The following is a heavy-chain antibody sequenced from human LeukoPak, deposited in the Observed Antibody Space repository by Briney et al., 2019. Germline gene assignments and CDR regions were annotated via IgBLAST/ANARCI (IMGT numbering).Heavy chain of an antibody. CDR2: IYTSGST. Sequence: SETLSLTCTVSGGSISSYYWSWIRQPAGKGLEWVGRIYTSGSTNYNPSLKSRVTMSVDTSKNQFSLKLSSVTAADTAVYYCARAIYGDYVGYYYYYYMDVWGKGTTVTVSS. V-gene: IGHV4-4*07. J-gene: IGHJ6*03. CDR3: ARAIYGDYVGYYYYYYMDV. CDR1: GGSISSYY. D-gene: IGHD4-17*01.